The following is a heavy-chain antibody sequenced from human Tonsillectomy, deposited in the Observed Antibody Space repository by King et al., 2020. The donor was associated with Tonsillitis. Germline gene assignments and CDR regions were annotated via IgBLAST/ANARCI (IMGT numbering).Heavy chain of an antibody. CDR2: INTNTGNTGNP. D-gene: IGHD7-27*01. CDR1: GYIFTNYA. Sequence: QLVQSGSELKEPGASVKVSCKASGYIFTNYAMNWVRQAPGQGLEWMGWINTNTGNTGNPTYAQGFTGRFVVSLDTSASTAYLQISSLKAEDTAVYYCARDYWGSDYWGQGTLVTVSS. V-gene: IGHV7-4-1*02. CDR3: ARDYWGSDY. J-gene: IGHJ4*02.